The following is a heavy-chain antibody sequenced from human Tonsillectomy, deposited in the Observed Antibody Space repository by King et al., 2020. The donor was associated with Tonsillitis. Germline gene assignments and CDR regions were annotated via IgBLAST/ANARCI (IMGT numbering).Heavy chain of an antibody. D-gene: IGHD2-8*01. Sequence: VQLVESGGGVVKPGGSLRLSCAASGFIFSYAWMGWVRQAPGKGLEWVGHIKYKSDGGTTDYAAPVKGRFTRYRDDSKNTLYLHMNSLKTEDTDVYYCTTHPRTWCLNYWGQGTLVTVSS. J-gene: IGHJ4*02. CDR3: TTHPRTWCLNY. CDR1: GFIFSYAW. CDR2: IKYKSDGGTT. V-gene: IGHV3-15*01.